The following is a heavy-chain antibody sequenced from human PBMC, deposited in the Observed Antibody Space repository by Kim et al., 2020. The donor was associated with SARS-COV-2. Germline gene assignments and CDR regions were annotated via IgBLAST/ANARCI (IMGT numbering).Heavy chain of an antibody. D-gene: IGHD4-17*01. CDR2: IDPSESYT. CDR3: ARQDIPTDTLDS. V-gene: IGHV5-10-1*01. CDR1: GYTFTNYW. J-gene: IGHJ4*02. Sequence: GESLKISCEASGYTFTNYWITWVRQMPGKGLEWMGRIDPSESYTNYSPSFQGHVTISAAKYITTAYLQWTSLKASDTGMYYCARQDIPTDTLDSWGQGTL.